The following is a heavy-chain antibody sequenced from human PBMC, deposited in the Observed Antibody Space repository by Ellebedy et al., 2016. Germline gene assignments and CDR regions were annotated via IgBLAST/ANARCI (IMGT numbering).Heavy chain of an antibody. CDR2: ISYDGSDK. D-gene: IGHD2-21*02. V-gene: IGHV3-30-3*01. CDR1: GFTFSSYA. CDR3: ARGDTPTPGNYYYYYMDV. J-gene: IGHJ6*03. Sequence: GESLKISXAASGFTFSSYAMHWVRQAPGKGLEWVALISYDGSDKYYGDSVKGRFTISRDDSKNKLYLQMNSLRAEDTAVYYCARGDTPTPGNYYYYYMDVWGKGTTVTVSS.